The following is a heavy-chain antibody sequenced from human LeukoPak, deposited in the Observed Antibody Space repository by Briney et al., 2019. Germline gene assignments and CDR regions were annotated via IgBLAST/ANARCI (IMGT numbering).Heavy chain of an antibody. D-gene: IGHD2-21*02. CDR2: ISGYNGNT. V-gene: IGHV1-18*01. CDR1: GYTFISYG. Sequence: ASVKVSCKASGYTFISYGISWVRQAPGQGLEWMGWISGYNGNTNYAQNLQGRVTMTTDTSTSTAFMELRSLRSDDTAVYYCARGLGVVTAQSEQPKPRYFDLWGRGTQVTVSS. J-gene: IGHJ2*01. CDR3: ARGLGVVTAQSEQPKPRYFDL.